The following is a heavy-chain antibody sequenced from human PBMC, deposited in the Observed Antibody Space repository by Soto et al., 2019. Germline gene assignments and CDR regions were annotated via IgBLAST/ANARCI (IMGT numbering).Heavy chain of an antibody. Sequence: LRLSCAASGFTFDDYAMHWVRQAPGKGLEWVSGISWNGGSIGYADSVKGRFTISRDNAENSLYLQMNSLRAEDTALYYCAKDRYSNSSPFDYWGQGTLVTVSS. CDR1: GFTFDDYA. D-gene: IGHD6-6*01. CDR3: AKDRYSNSSPFDY. J-gene: IGHJ4*02. CDR2: ISWNGGSI. V-gene: IGHV3-9*01.